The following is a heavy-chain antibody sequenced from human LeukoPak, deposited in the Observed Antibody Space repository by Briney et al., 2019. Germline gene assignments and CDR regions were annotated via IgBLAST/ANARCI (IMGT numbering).Heavy chain of an antibody. J-gene: IGHJ4*02. CDR2: IYYDDRT. Sequence: GGSLRLSCAASGFTFSSYAMSWVRQAPGKGLEWVSFIYYDDRTHYSDSVKGRFTISRDNSKNTLYLQMNSLRAEDTAVYYCARRAGAYSHPYDYWGQGTLVTVSS. D-gene: IGHD4/OR15-4a*01. V-gene: IGHV3-53*01. CDR1: GFTFSSYA. CDR3: ARRAGAYSHPYDY.